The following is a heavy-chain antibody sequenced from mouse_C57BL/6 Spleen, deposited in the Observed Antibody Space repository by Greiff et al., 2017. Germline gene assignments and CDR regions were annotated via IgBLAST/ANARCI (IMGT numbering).Heavy chain of an antibody. V-gene: IGHV1-81*01. CDR1: GYTFTSYG. D-gene: IGHD1-1*01. CDR2: IYPRSGNT. Sequence: QVQLQQPGAELVRPGASVKLSCKASGYTFTSYGISWVKQSPGQGLEWIGEIYPRSGNTYYNQKFKVKATLTVDNSSSPAYMELRSLTSEDSAVYFCARTDYGSSPFAYWGQGTLVTVAA. J-gene: IGHJ3*01. CDR3: ARTDYGSSPFAY.